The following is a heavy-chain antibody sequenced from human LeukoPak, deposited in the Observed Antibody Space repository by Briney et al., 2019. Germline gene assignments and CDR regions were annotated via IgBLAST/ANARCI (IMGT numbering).Heavy chain of an antibody. D-gene: IGHD4-11*01. J-gene: IGHJ4*02. V-gene: IGHV1-69*04. Sequence: SVKVSCKASGGTFSSYAISWVRQAPGQGLEWMGRIIPILGIANYAQKFQGRVTITADKSTSTAYMELSSLRSEDTAVYYCARDNASSNSNYVSHFDYWGQGTLVTVSS. CDR2: IIPILGIA. CDR1: GGTFSSYA. CDR3: ARDNASSNSNYVSHFDY.